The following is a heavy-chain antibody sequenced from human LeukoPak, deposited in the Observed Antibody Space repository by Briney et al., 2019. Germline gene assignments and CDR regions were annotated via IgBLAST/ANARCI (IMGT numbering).Heavy chain of an antibody. D-gene: IGHD3-10*01. CDR2: IYSGGST. CDR1: GFTVSSNY. J-gene: IGHJ4*02. Sequence: GGSLRLSCAASGFTVSSNYMSWVRQAPGKGLEWVSVIYSGGSTYYADSVKGRFTISRDNSKNTLYLQMNSLRAEDTAVYYCAKGASWSSGSYVPYWGQGTLVTVSS. V-gene: IGHV3-53*01. CDR3: AKGASWSSGSYVPY.